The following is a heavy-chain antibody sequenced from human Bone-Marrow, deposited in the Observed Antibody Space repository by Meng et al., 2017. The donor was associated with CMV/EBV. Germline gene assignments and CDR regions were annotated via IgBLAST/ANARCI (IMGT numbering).Heavy chain of an antibody. V-gene: IGHV1-2*02. CDR3: ARTGSYNWNYVGAYYFDY. CDR1: GYTFTGYY. Sequence: ASVKVSCKASGYTFTGYYMHWVRQAPGQGLEWMGWINPNSGGTNYSQKFQGRVNMTRDTSISTAYMELNRLRADDTAVVYCARTGSYNWNYVGAYYFDYWGQGTLVTVSS. D-gene: IGHD1-7*01. CDR2: INPNSGGT. J-gene: IGHJ4*02.